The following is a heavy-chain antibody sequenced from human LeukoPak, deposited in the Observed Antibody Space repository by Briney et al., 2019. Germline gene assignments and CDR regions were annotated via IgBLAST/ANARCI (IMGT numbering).Heavy chain of an antibody. CDR3: AKGSYYDSSGSFYFDY. V-gene: IGHV3-23*01. D-gene: IGHD3-22*01. J-gene: IGHJ4*02. Sequence: SGGSLRLSCAASGFMFSSNWMSWVRQAPGKGLEWVSGISGSGDNTYYADSVKGRFTISRDNSKNTPYVQVNSLGTGDTAAYYCAKGSYYDSSGSFYFDYWGQGTLVTVSS. CDR2: ISGSGDNT. CDR1: GFMFSSNW.